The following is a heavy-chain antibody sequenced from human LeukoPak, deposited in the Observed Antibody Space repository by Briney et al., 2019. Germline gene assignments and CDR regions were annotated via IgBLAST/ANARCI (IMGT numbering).Heavy chain of an antibody. CDR3: ARYFWSGYYYFDY. CDR2: IYHSGTT. Sequence: SETLSLSCAVSGYSISSGYYWGWIRQPPGKGLEWIGSIYHSGTTYQNPSLKSRLTMSVDTSKNRFSLKLSSVTAADTGVYYCARYFWSGYYYFDYWGQGTLVTVSS. V-gene: IGHV4-38-2*01. J-gene: IGHJ4*02. D-gene: IGHD3-3*01. CDR1: GYSISSGYY.